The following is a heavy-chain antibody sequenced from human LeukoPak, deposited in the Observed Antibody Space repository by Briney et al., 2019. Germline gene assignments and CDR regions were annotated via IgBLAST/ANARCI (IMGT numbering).Heavy chain of an antibody. CDR1: GYTFTSYD. Sequence: GASVKVSCKASGYTFTSYDINWVRQATGQGLEWMGWMNPNSGDTGYAQKFQGRVTMTRNTSISTAYMELSSLRSEDTAVYYCAREVPWDTAYSSRSIWFDPWGQGTLVTVSS. D-gene: IGHD6-13*01. CDR3: AREVPWDTAYSSRSIWFDP. V-gene: IGHV1-8*01. J-gene: IGHJ5*02. CDR2: MNPNSGDT.